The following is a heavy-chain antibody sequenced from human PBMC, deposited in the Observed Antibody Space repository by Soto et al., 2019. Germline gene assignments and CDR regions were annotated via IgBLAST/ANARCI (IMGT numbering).Heavy chain of an antibody. Sequence: SETLSLTCTVSGGSVISGSYCWSWIRQPPGKGLEWIGYIYYSGSTNYNPSLKSRVTISVDTSKNQFSLKLSSVTAADTAVYYCARLGVTSQFDPWGQGTLVTVS. CDR3: ARLGVTSQFDP. CDR1: GGSVISGSYC. V-gene: IGHV4-61*01. CDR2: IYYSGST. D-gene: IGHD3-16*01. J-gene: IGHJ5*02.